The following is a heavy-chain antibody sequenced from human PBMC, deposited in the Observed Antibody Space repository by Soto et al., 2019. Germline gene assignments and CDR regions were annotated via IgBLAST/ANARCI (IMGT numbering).Heavy chain of an antibody. Sequence: ASETLSLTCTVSGGSMIAYYWNWMRQPPGKGLQWIGYTYYSGSTTYNPSLKSRVTISVDSSKNQFSLKLDSVTPADTAVYYCARVRGTAGKRYFDYWGPGTLVT. V-gene: IGHV4-59*01. CDR3: ARVRGTAGKRYFDY. D-gene: IGHD6-13*01. J-gene: IGHJ4*02. CDR2: TYYSGST. CDR1: GGSMIAYY.